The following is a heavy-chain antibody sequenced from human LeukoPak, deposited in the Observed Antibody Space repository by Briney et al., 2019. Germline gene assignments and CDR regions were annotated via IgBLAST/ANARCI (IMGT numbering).Heavy chain of an antibody. CDR1: GFTFSSYA. CDR2: VSGNGDST. J-gene: IGHJ4*02. D-gene: IGHD2-2*01. CDR3: ACTSCSESDY. V-gene: IGHV3-23*01. Sequence: GGSLRLSCAASGFTFSSYAMSWVRQAPGKGLEWVSAVSGNGDSTYYTDSVKGRFTISRDNSKNTLNLQMNSLRAEDTAVYYCACTSCSESDYWGQGTLVTVSS.